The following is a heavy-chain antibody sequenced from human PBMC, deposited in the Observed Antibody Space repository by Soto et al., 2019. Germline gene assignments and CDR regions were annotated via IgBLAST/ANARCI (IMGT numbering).Heavy chain of an antibody. CDR1: GYTFTSYA. Sequence: QVQLVQSGAEVKKPGASVKVSCKASGYTFTSYAMHWVRQAPGQRLEWMGWINAGNGITKYSQKFQGRVTITRDTSASTAYMELSSLRSEDTAVYYCASLGTSWSRGMDVWGKGTTVTVSS. CDR2: INAGNGIT. J-gene: IGHJ6*04. D-gene: IGHD2-2*01. V-gene: IGHV1-3*01. CDR3: ASLGTSWSRGMDV.